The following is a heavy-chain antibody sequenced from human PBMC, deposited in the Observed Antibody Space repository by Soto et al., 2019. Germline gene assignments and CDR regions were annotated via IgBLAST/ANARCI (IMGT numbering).Heavy chain of an antibody. V-gene: IGHV4-61*01. CDR1: GDSVTSINYY. CDR2: INYNENT. CDR3: AREFSGHYYYQDRFDV. J-gene: IGHJ6*02. Sequence: QVQLQESGPGLVKPSETLSLTCTVSGDSVTSINYYWSWIRQSPGKSLEWIGFINYNENTNYNPSLKGRVTISLNTSKNPFSLQMKYVTGGDKARYYCAREFSGHYYYQDRFDVWGQGTGVTVSS.